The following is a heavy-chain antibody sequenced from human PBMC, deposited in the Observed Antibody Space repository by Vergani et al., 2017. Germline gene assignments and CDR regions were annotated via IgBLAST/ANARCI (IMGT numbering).Heavy chain of an antibody. Sequence: QVQLVESGGGVVQPGGSLRLSCAASGFAFSNYGMHWVRQAPGKGLEWVAFIRYDGTNKYYSDSVTGRFTISRDNSKSTLYLQLNSLRSEDTAVYYCAKGGPIFPYEMDVRGQGTTVTVSS. CDR3: AKGGPIFPYEMDV. J-gene: IGHJ6*02. CDR1: GFAFSNYG. D-gene: IGHD3-9*01. CDR2: IRYDGTNK. V-gene: IGHV3-30*02.